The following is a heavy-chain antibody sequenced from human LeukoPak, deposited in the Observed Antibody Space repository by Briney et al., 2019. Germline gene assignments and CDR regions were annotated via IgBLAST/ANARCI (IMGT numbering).Heavy chain of an antibody. CDR3: AREGYYGSGSPPSLYFDY. J-gene: IGHJ4*02. Sequence: GGSLRLSCAASGFTFRNYVIHWVRQAPGKGLEWVAVTSSDLNVKLYADSVKGRFTISRDNSRSTLYLQVNSLRPEDTAIYYCAREGYYGSGSPPSLYFDYWGQGTLVTVSS. D-gene: IGHD3-10*01. V-gene: IGHV3-30-3*01. CDR2: TSSDLNVK. CDR1: GFTFRNYV.